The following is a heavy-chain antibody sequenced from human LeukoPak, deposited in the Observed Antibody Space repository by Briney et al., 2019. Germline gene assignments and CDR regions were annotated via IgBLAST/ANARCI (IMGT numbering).Heavy chain of an antibody. CDR3: ARASVTTTWHHLGY. D-gene: IGHD1-14*01. CDR2: ISSNGVNT. CDR1: GFSFSTYV. J-gene: IGHJ4*02. V-gene: IGHV3-64*01. Sequence: GGSLRLSFAASGFSFSTYVMHWVRQAPGKGLEYVSSISSNGVNTYYANSVKGRFTISRDNAKNTLHLQMGSLRVEDMAVYYCARASVTTTWHHLGYWGQGALVTVSS.